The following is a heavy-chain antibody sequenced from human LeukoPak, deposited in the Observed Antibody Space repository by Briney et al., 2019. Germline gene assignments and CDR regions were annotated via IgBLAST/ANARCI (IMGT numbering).Heavy chain of an antibody. CDR3: ARDIRYGSGSSHIDY. CDR1: GYSISSGYY. J-gene: IGHJ4*02. CDR2: IYHSGST. D-gene: IGHD3-10*01. V-gene: IGHV4-38-2*02. Sequence: SETLSLTCAVSGYSISSGYYWGWIRQPPGKGLEWIGTIYHSGSTYYNPSLKSRVTISVDTSKDQFSLKLSSVTASVTAVYYCARDIRYGSGSSHIDYWGQGTLVTVSS.